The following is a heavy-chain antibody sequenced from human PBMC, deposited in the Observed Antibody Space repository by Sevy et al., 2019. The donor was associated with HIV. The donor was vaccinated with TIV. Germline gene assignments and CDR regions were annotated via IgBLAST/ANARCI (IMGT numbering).Heavy chain of an antibody. J-gene: IGHJ4*02. CDR1: GFTFSSYG. V-gene: IGHV3-30*02. CDR2: IRYDGSNK. CDR3: AKDTPGYYYYFDY. Sequence: GGSLRLSCVASGFTFSSYGMQWVRQAPGKGLEWVAFIRYDGSNKYYADSVKGRFTISRDNSKNTLYLQMNSLRAEDTAVYYCAKDTPGYYYYFDYWGQGTLVTVSS. D-gene: IGHD3-3*01.